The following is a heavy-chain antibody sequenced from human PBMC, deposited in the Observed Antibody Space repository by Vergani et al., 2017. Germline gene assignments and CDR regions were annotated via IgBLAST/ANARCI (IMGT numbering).Heavy chain of an antibody. CDR2: IRYDGSNT. CDR3: ARDTVTGSRYFDY. J-gene: IGHJ4*02. V-gene: IGHV3-30*02. CDR1: GFTFSYYG. D-gene: IGHD6-19*01. Sequence: VQLLESGGGLVQPGGSLRLSCAASGFTFSYYGMHWVRQAPGKGLEWVTFIRYDGSNTYYADSVKGRFTISRDNSKNTLFLQMNSLRPEDTAVYYCARDTVTGSRYFDYWGQGTLVTVSS.